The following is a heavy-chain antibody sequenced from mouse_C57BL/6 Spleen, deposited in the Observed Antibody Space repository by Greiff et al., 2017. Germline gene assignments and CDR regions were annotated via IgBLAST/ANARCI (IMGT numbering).Heavy chain of an antibody. J-gene: IGHJ4*01. CDR1: GFTFSDYG. Sequence: VQLKESGGGLVKPGGSLKLSCAASGFTFSDYGMHWVRQAPEKGLEWVAYISSGSSTIYYADTVKGRFTISRDNAKNTLFLQMTSLRSEDTAMYYCARKMGNAMDYWGQGTSVTVSS. CDR2: ISSGSSTI. V-gene: IGHV5-17*01. CDR3: ARKMGNAMDY. D-gene: IGHD2-3*01.